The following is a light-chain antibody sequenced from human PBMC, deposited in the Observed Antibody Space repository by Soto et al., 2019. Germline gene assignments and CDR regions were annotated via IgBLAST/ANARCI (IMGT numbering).Light chain of an antibody. J-gene: IGKJ2*01. CDR3: QQYNSFSYT. CDR2: DAS. Sequence: DIQMTQSPSTLSASVGDRVTITCRASQSISSWLAWYQQKPGKAPTLLVFDASSLESGVPSRFRGGGSGTEFTLTITSLQPDDFATYYCQQYNSFSYTFGQGTKLEIK. CDR1: QSISSW. V-gene: IGKV1-5*01.